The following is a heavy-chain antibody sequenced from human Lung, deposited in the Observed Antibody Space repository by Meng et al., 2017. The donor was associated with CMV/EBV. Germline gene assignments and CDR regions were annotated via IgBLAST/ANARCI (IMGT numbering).Heavy chain of an antibody. V-gene: IGHV1-18*01. CDR2: ITAYNGNT. CDR1: GYTFISYC. J-gene: IGHJ5*02. CDR3: ARRGTVISGPFDH. D-gene: IGHD2-21*01. Sequence: SVKVSXXASGYTFISYCIRWVRQAPGQGLEGMGWITAYNGNTNYAQKIQGRVTMTADTSKSTAYMELRSLRSDDTAVYYCARRGTVISGPFDHWGQGPLVTVSS.